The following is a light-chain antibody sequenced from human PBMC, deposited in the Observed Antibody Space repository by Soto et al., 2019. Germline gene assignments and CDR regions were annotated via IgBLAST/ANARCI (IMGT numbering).Light chain of an antibody. Sequence: DIQMTQSPSSLSASVGDRVTITCRASQTIRIYVNWYQQKPGKAPKFLIYAASNLQRGVPSRFSGSGSGTDFTLSISSLQPEDIATYYCQQSYSIPWTFGQGTKVDIK. CDR1: QTIRIY. CDR3: QQSYSIPWT. V-gene: IGKV1-39*01. CDR2: AAS. J-gene: IGKJ1*01.